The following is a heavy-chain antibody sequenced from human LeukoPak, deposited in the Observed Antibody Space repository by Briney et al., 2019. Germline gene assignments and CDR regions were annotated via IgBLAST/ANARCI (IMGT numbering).Heavy chain of an antibody. V-gene: IGHV5-51*01. J-gene: IGHJ4*02. D-gene: IGHD4-17*01. CDR1: THSFHSQW. CDR2: IYPADSDT. CDR3: ARRHGDYGFDY. Sequence: GESLKISCKGPTHSFHSQWIGWVRQRPGNGLEWMGIIYPADSDTRYSPTFQGQVTISADKSISTAYLQRASLEASDTAMYYCARRHGDYGFDYWGQGTLVTVSS.